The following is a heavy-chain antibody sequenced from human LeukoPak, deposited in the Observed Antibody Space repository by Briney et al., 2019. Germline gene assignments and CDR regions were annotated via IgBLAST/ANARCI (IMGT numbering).Heavy chain of an antibody. D-gene: IGHD6-6*01. Sequence: SETLSLTCTVSGGSISTFYWSWIRQAPGKGLEWIGYVFHTGTTNYNPSLNSRVTISVDTSNNQFSLKLTSVTAADTAVYYCARLECRTSSWDYWGQGTLVTVSS. CDR3: ARLECRTSSWDY. V-gene: IGHV4-59*01. CDR1: GGSISTFY. J-gene: IGHJ4*02. CDR2: VFHTGTT.